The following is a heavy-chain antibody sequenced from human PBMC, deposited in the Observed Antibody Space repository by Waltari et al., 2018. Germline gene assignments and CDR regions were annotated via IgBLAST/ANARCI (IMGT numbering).Heavy chain of an antibody. CDR2: IKRDGSEK. J-gene: IGHJ4*02. V-gene: IGHV3-7*01. CDR3: ARNKDEEGVVITPDY. D-gene: IGHD3-22*01. Sequence: EVQLVESGGGLVQPGGSLRLSCAASGFTFRSHWMTWVRQAPGKGLEWVANIKRDGSEKYYVDSVKGRFTISRDNGKNSLSLQMNSLRAEDTAVYYCARNKDEEGVVITPDYWGQGTLVTVSS. CDR1: GFTFRSHW.